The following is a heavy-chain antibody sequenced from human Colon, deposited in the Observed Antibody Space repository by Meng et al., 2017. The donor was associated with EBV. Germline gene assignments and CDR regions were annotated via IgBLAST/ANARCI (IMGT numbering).Heavy chain of an antibody. J-gene: IGHJ2*01. CDR1: GYTFINYA. D-gene: IGHD3-22*01. CDR2: INTHTGNP. V-gene: IGHV7-4-1*02. Sequence: QVQLVQSGFELKRPGASVKVSCKASGYTFINYAINWVRQAPGQGLEWMGWINTHTGNPTYGQGFTGRFVLSSDTSVSTANLQISSLKAEDTAVYYCARGGPYPDSSGFHWYFDLWGRGTLVTVSS. CDR3: ARGGPYPDSSGFHWYFDL.